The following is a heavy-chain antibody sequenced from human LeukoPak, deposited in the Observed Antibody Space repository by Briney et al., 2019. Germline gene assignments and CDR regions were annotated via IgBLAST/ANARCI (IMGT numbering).Heavy chain of an antibody. J-gene: IGHJ4*02. CDR1: GYTFTSYY. CDR2: INPSGGST. Sequence: ASVKVSCKASGYTFTSYYMHWVRQAPGQGLEWMGIINPSGGSTSYAQKFQGRVTVTTDTSTSTAYMELRSLRSDDTALYYCARDNFDFWSGYFDYWGQGTLVTVSS. CDR3: ARDNFDFWSGYFDY. V-gene: IGHV1-46*01. D-gene: IGHD3-3*01.